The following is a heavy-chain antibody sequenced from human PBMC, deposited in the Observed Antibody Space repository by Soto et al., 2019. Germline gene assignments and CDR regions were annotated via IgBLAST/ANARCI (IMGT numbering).Heavy chain of an antibody. Sequence: PSETLSLTCTVSGGSISSSSYYWGWIRQPPGKGLEWIGSIYYSGSTYYNPSLKSRVTISVDTSKNQFSLKLSSVTAADTAVYYCARHLSNLACSSWYCNYYYGMDVWGQGTTVT. CDR2: IYYSGST. D-gene: IGHD6-13*01. CDR3: ARHLSNLACSSWYCNYYYGMDV. V-gene: IGHV4-39*01. J-gene: IGHJ6*02. CDR1: GGSISSSSYY.